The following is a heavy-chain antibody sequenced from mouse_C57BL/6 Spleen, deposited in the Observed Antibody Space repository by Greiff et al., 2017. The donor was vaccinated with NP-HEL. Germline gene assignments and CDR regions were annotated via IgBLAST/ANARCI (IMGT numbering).Heavy chain of an antibody. Sequence: VKLMESGAELVRPGASVKLSCKASGYTFTDYYINWVKQRPGQGLEWIARIYPGSGNTYYNEKFKGKATLTAEKSSSTAYMQLSSLTSEDSAVYFCARDYSKGGFAYWGQGTLVTVSA. D-gene: IGHD2-12*01. V-gene: IGHV1-76*01. CDR3: ARDYSKGGFAY. CDR2: IYPGSGNT. J-gene: IGHJ3*01. CDR1: GYTFTDYY.